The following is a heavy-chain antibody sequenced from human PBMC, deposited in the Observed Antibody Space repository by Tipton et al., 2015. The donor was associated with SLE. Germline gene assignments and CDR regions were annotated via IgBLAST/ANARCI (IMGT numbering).Heavy chain of an antibody. CDR3: ATPHWLGDAFDF. CDR2: INPKRGGT. D-gene: IGHD6-19*01. J-gene: IGHJ3*01. Sequence: QPVQSGAEVKKPGASVKVSCEASGYTFTANYIHWVRQAPGQGLEWMGRINPKRGGTNYAQKFQGRVTMTRDTSISTAYMELSRLTSDDTAVYYCATPHWLGDAFDFWGQGTMVSVSS. V-gene: IGHV1-2*06. CDR1: GYTFTANY.